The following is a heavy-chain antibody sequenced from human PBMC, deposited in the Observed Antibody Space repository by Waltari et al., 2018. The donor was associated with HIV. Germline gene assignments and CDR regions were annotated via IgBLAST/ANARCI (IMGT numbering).Heavy chain of an antibody. V-gene: IGHV3-48*03. D-gene: IGHD6-19*01. CDR1: GFHFSSYE. Sequence: EVELVESGGGLVQPGGSLRLHCAGSGFHFSSYEMTWVRQAPGKGLEWISYISAGGTKYYADSVKGRFSISRDNAKNSLYLQMNSLRAEDTAVYCAKAVGDTSGRYWGGDVWGQGTTVTVSS. CDR3: AKAVGDTSGRYWGGDV. CDR2: ISAGGTK. J-gene: IGHJ6*02.